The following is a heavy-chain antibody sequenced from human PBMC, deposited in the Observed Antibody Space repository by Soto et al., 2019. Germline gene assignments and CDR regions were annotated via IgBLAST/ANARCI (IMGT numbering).Heavy chain of an antibody. CDR3: ANHGGNRGYCSGGSCYYFDY. V-gene: IGHV3-23*01. D-gene: IGHD2-15*01. CDR1: GFTFSSYA. Sequence: GGSLRLSCAASGFTFSSYAMSWVRQAPGKGLEWVSAISGSGGSTYYADSVKGRFTISRDNSKNTLYLQMNSLRAEDTAVYYCANHGGNRGYCSGGSCYYFDYWGQGTLVTVSS. J-gene: IGHJ4*02. CDR2: ISGSGGST.